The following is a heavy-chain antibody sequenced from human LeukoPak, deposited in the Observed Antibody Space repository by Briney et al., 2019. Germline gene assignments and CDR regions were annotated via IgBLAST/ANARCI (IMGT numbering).Heavy chain of an antibody. CDR2: ISYDGSNK. D-gene: IGHD3-22*01. J-gene: IGHJ4*02. V-gene: IGHV3-30-3*01. CDR3: ARAQGGYYYDSSGYRPDY. CDR1: GFTFSSYA. Sequence: GGSLRLSCAASGFTFSSYAMHWVRQAPGKGLEWVAVISYDGSNKYYADSVKGRFTISRDNAKNSLYLQMNSLRAEDTAVYYCARAQGGYYYDSSGYRPDYWGQGTLVTVSS.